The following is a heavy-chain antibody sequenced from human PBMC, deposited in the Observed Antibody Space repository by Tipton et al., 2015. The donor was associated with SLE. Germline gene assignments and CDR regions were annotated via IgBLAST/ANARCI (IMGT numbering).Heavy chain of an antibody. CDR2: VYHSGTT. D-gene: IGHD1-26*01. CDR1: GGSVTTYY. J-gene: IGHJ4*02. Sequence: TLSLTCAVSGGSVTTYYWSWVRQPPGKGLEWLGFVYHSGTTGYNPSLSNRLTLSLDTSRNHFSLKLTSVTAADTAIYYCASLGRIQDYWGQGPLVTVSS. CDR3: ASLGRIQDY. V-gene: IGHV4-59*02.